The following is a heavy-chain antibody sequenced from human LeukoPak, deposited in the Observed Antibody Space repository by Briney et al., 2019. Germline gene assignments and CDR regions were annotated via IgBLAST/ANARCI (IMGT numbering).Heavy chain of an antibody. Sequence: SESLSLTCTVSGGSIGWDYWSWIRQSAGKGLEWIGRIYKSGTTNYNPSFRSRVTMSVDTSTNHFSLTLTSVTAADTAVYYCAREESYQDTNGYSYFFDSWGQGSLVTVSS. CDR2: IYKSGTT. V-gene: IGHV4-4*07. CDR3: AREESYQDTNGYSYFFDS. D-gene: IGHD3-22*01. CDR1: GGSIGWDY. J-gene: IGHJ4*02.